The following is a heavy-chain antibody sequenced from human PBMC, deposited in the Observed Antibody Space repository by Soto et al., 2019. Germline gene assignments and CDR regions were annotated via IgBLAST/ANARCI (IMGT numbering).Heavy chain of an antibody. J-gene: IGHJ4*02. V-gene: IGHV3-48*01. CDR2: ISSSSSTI. D-gene: IGHD3-16*01. CDR3: ARDGYYDYIWGSYYY. Sequence: PGGSLRLSCAASGFTFSSYSMNWVRQAPGKGLEWVSYISSSSSTIYYADSVKGRFTISRDNAKNSLYLQMNSLRAEDTAVYYCARDGYYDYIWGSYYYWGQGTLVTVSS. CDR1: GFTFSSYS.